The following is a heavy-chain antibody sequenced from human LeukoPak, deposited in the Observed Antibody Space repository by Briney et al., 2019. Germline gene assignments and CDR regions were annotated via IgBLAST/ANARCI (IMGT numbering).Heavy chain of an antibody. CDR3: ARAGYSYGIISYFDS. D-gene: IGHD5-18*01. CDR2: VST. Sequence: PSETLSLTCTVSGGSISSSSHYWGWIRQPPGKGLEWIGVSTYYNPSLKNRVTISRDTSKNQFSLKLSSVTAADTAIYYCARAGYSYGIISYFDSWGQGTLSPSPQ. V-gene: IGHV4-39*01. J-gene: IGHJ4*02. CDR1: GGSISSSSHY.